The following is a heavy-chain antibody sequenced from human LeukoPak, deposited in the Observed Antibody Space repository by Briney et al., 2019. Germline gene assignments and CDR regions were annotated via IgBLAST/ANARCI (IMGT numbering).Heavy chain of an antibody. Sequence: SVKASCKASGGTFSSYAISWVRQAPGQGLKWMGRIIPIFGTANYAQKFQGRVTITTDESTSTAYMELSSLRSEDTAVYYCARSSIAVAGTPLDYWGQGTLVTVSS. V-gene: IGHV1-69*05. D-gene: IGHD6-19*01. CDR3: ARSSIAVAGTPLDY. CDR2: IIPIFGTA. CDR1: GGTFSSYA. J-gene: IGHJ4*02.